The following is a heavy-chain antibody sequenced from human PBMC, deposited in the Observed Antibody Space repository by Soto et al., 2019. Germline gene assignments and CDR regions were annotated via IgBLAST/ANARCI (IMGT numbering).Heavy chain of an antibody. J-gene: IGHJ6*02. V-gene: IGHV1-18*01. CDR1: GYTFTSYG. CDR2: IRAYNGNT. Sequence: QVQLVQSGAEVKKPGASVKVSCKASGYTFTSYGISWVRQAPGQGLEWMGWIRAYNGNTNYAQKLQGRVTMTTDTATGTAYMELRSLGSDGTAVYYCASDLPTMDVWGQGTTVTVSS. CDR3: ASDLPTMDV.